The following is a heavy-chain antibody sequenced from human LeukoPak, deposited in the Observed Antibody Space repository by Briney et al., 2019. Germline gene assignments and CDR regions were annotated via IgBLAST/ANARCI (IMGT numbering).Heavy chain of an antibody. CDR3: ARDRGGDYGSES. CDR2: INGDGRNI. CDR1: GFTFSSYW. D-gene: IGHD3-10*01. J-gene: IGHJ5*02. Sequence: GGSLRLSCVASGFTFSSYWMHWVRQDPRKGLVWVSRINGDGRNINYADSVRGRFTISRDNAKNSLSLQMNSLRAEDTAVHYCARDRGGDYGSESWGQGTLVTVSS. V-gene: IGHV3-74*01.